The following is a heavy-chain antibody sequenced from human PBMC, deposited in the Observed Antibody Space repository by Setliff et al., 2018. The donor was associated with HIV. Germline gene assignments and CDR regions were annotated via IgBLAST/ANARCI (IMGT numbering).Heavy chain of an antibody. CDR3: TTDTLAAAGEIDY. CDR1: GFTFSSYG. Sequence: PGGSLRLSCAASGFTFSSYGMHWVRQAPGKGLEWVAFIRYDGSNKYYADSVKGRFTISRDNSKNTLYLQMNSLRAEGTAVYYCTTDTLAAAGEIDYWGQGTLVTVSS. V-gene: IGHV3-30*02. D-gene: IGHD6-13*01. CDR2: IRYDGSNK. J-gene: IGHJ4*02.